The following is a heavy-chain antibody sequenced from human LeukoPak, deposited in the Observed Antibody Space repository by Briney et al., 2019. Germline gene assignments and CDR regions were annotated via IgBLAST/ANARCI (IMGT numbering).Heavy chain of an antibody. V-gene: IGHV3-23*01. Sequence: GSLRLSCAASGLSFSNYAMYWVRQAPGKGLEWVSAIGGTGGNIFYRDSVKGRFTISRDNSKNTLYLHMNSLRAEDTALYYCARDGGWYKRGLDYFYYYMNVWGTGTTVTVSS. CDR2: IGGTGGNI. CDR1: GLSFSNYA. J-gene: IGHJ6*03. D-gene: IGHD6-19*01. CDR3: ARDGGWYKRGLDYFYYYMNV.